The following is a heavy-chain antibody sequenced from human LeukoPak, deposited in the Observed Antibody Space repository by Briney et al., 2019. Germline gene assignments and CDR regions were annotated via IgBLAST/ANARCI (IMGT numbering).Heavy chain of an antibody. V-gene: IGHV3-53*04. CDR3: ARSNDWYFDL. CDR1: GFTVSSNY. CDR2: IYSGGST. J-gene: IGHJ2*01. Sequence: GGSLRLSCAASGFTVSSNYMSWVRQAPGKGLEWVSVIYSGGSTYYADSVKGRFTISRHNSKNTLYLQMNSLRAEDTAVYYCARSNDWYFDLWGRGTLVTVPS.